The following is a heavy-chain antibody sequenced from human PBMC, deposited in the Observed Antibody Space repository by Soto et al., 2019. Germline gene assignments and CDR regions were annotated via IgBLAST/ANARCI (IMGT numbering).Heavy chain of an antibody. D-gene: IGHD4-17*01. CDR3: AKDNPGRDGDYESTWFEP. J-gene: IGHJ5*02. CDR1: GFTFSSYE. Sequence: GGSLRLSCAASGFTFSSYEMNWVRQAPGKGVEWVSYISSSGSTIYYADSVKGRFTISRDNAKNSLFLQMSSLKPEDTAFYFCAKDNPGRDGDYESTWFEPWGQGTLVTVSS. CDR2: ISSSGSTI. V-gene: IGHV3-48*03.